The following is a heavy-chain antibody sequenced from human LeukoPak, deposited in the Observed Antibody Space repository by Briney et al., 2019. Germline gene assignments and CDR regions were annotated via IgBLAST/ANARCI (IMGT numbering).Heavy chain of an antibody. CDR3: ARDEVGAAH. V-gene: IGHV4-34*01. D-gene: IGHD1-26*01. CDR2: INHSGNI. CDR1: GGSFSVYY. Sequence: SETLSLTCAVYGGSFSVYYWSWIRQPPGKGLEWIGEINHSGNINYNPSLKSRVTISIDASKNQFSLKLSSVTAADTAVYYCARDEVGAAHWGQGTLVTVSS. J-gene: IGHJ4*02.